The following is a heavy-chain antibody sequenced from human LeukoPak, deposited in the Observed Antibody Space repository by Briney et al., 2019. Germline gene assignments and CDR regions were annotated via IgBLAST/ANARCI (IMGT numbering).Heavy chain of an antibody. J-gene: IGHJ4*02. Sequence: AASLQVSCKASGYSFTDYYIHWVRQAPGQGLEWMGWINPFSGGTKYAQKFQGWVTMTRGTSISTAYMELSRLTSDDTAVYYCARGGYDLDYWGQGTLVTVSS. D-gene: IGHD3-22*01. V-gene: IGHV1-2*04. CDR1: GYSFTDYY. CDR3: ARGGYDLDY. CDR2: INPFSGGT.